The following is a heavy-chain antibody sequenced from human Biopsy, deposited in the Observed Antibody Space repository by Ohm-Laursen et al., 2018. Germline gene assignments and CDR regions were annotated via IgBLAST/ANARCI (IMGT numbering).Heavy chain of an antibody. V-gene: IGHV4-4*07. CDR3: ASVVLGPTNDAFDL. Sequence: TLSLTCTVSGGSINSYYWSWMRQPAGKGLEWIGRLFTSGTTNYGPSLNNRVTVSVDTSKKQLSLRLRSVTAADTAMYYCASVVLGPTNDAFDLWGQGTMVVVSS. CDR1: GGSINSYY. D-gene: IGHD3-22*01. CDR2: LFTSGTT. J-gene: IGHJ3*01.